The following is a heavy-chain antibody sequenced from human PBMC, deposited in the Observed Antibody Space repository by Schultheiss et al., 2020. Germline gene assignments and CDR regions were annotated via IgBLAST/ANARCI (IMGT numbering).Heavy chain of an antibody. CDR3: AKDPSTYNWKPTHFDY. D-gene: IGHD1-20*01. V-gene: IGHV3-30*18. J-gene: IGHJ4*02. CDR1: GFTFSSYG. CDR2: ISYDGSNK. Sequence: GGSMRLSCAASGFTFSSYGMHWVRQAPGKGLEWVAVISYDGSNKYYADSVKGRFTISRDNSKNTLYLQMNSLRAEDTAVYYCAKDPSTYNWKPTHFDYWGQGTLVTVSS.